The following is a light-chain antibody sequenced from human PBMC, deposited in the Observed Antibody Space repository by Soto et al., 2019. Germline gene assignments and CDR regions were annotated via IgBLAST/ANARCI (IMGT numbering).Light chain of an antibody. CDR2: DAS. CDR3: QQRSNWPPIT. CDR1: QSVSSY. V-gene: IGKV3-11*01. J-gene: IGKJ5*01. Sequence: EIVLTQSPATLSLSPGARATLSCRASQSVSSYLAWYQQKPGQAPRLLIYDASNRATGIPARFSGSVSGTDFSLPISSLEPEDFAVYYGQQRSNWPPITFGQGTRLEIK.